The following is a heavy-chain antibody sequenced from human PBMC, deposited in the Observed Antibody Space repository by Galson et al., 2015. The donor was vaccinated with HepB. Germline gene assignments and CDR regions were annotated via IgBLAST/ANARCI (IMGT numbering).Heavy chain of an antibody. CDR1: GYTFTSYG. V-gene: IGHV1-18*01. CDR3: ARDLPPPWFGELRRVYYYYYGMDV. CDR2: ISAYNGNT. J-gene: IGHJ6*02. D-gene: IGHD3-10*01. Sequence: SVKVSCKASGYTFTSYGISWVRQAPGQGLEWMGWISAYNGNTNYAQKLQGRVTMTTDTSTSTAYMELRSLRSDDTAVYYCARDLPPPWFGELRRVYYYYYGMDVWGQGTTVTVSS.